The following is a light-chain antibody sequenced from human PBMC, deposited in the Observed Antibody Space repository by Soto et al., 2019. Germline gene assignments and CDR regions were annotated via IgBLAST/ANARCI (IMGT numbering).Light chain of an antibody. Sequence: EIVMTQSPATLSVSPGEGATLSCRASQSISSNLAWYQQKPGQAPRLLIYGASTRATGIPARFSGSGSGTEFTLTISSQQSEDFAVYDCQQYNDWPPTFGQGTRLEIK. V-gene: IGKV3-15*01. J-gene: IGKJ5*01. CDR3: QQYNDWPPT. CDR1: QSISSN. CDR2: GAS.